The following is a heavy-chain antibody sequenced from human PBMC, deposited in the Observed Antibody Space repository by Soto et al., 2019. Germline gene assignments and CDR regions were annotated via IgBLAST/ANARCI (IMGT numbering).Heavy chain of an antibody. CDR1: GFTFSSYG. J-gene: IGHJ6*02. CDR2: IWYDGSNK. V-gene: IGHV3-33*01. CDR3: ARDRKNYGGKHYYYYGMDV. D-gene: IGHD4-17*01. Sequence: GGSLRLSCAASGFTFSSYGMHWVRQAPGKGLEWVAVIWYDGSNKYYADSVKGRFTISRDNSKNTLYLQMNSLRAEDTAVYYCARDRKNYGGKHYYYYGMDVWGQGTTVTVSS.